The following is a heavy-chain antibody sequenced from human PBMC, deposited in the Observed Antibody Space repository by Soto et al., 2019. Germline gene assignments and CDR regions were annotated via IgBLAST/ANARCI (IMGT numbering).Heavy chain of an antibody. CDR3: ARGVWAYCSSTSCYSFDY. CDR2: IWYDGSDK. CDR1: GFTFSAYG. Sequence: VQLVESGGGLVQPGGSLRLSCAASGFTFSAYGMHWVRQAPGKGLEWVAVIWYDGSDKFHADSVKGRFTISRDNSKNTLYLQMNSLRAEDTAVYYCARGVWAYCSSTSCYSFDYWGQGTLVTVSS. D-gene: IGHD2-2*01. V-gene: IGHV3-33*08. J-gene: IGHJ4*02.